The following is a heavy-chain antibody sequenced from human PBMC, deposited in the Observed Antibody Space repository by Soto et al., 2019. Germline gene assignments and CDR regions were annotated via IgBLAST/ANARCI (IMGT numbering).Heavy chain of an antibody. CDR2: IIPTFGRT. Sequence: QVQLVQSGAEVKKPGSSVKVSCKASGDTFSSYAISWVRQAPGQGLEWMGKIIPTFGRTNYAQKFQGRLTISADDSPTTVYMELSSLLSEDTAVYYCARDPLSSFAMDVWGQGTTVIVSS. J-gene: IGHJ6*02. V-gene: IGHV1-69*18. CDR1: GDTFSSYA. D-gene: IGHD3-10*02. CDR3: ARDPLSSFAMDV.